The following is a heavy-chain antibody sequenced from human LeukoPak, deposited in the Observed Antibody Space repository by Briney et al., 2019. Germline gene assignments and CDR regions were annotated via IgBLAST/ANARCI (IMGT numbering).Heavy chain of an antibody. CDR1: GFTFSGSA. J-gene: IGHJ6*03. CDR3: AKGEANLYYYYMDV. V-gene: IGHV3-73*01. Sequence: GGSLRLSCTASGFTFSGSAMHWVRQASGKGLEWVGRIRSKANSYATVYAASVKGRFTISRDDSKNTAYLQMNSLKTEDTAVYYCAKGEANLYYYYMDVWGKGTTVTVSS. D-gene: IGHD3-10*01. CDR2: IRSKANSYAT.